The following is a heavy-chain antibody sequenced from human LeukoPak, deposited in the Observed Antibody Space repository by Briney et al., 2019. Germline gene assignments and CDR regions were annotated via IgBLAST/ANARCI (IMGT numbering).Heavy chain of an antibody. D-gene: IGHD2-21*02. J-gene: IGHJ4*02. CDR3: ARFLSPFADCGGDCYRYCFDY. CDR1: GGSISSGGYY. V-gene: IGHV4-31*03. Sequence: SETLSLTCTVSGGSISSGGYYWSWIRQHPGKGLECIGYIYYSGSTYYNPSLKSRVTISVDTSKNQFSLKLSSVTAADTAVYYCARFLSPFADCGGDCYRYCFDYWGQGTLVTVSS. CDR2: IYYSGST.